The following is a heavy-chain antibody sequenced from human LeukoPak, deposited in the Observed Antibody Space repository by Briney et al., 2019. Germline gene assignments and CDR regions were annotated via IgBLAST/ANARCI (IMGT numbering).Heavy chain of an antibody. J-gene: IGHJ5*02. V-gene: IGHV4-39*07. CDR3: ARVYIAAAGTGNWFDP. CDR1: GGSISSSSYY. Sequence: PSETLSLTCTVSGGSISSSSYYWGWIRQPPGKGLEWIGSIYYSGSTYYNPSLKSRVTISVDTSKNQFSLKLSSVTAADTAVYYCARVYIAAAGTGNWFDPWGQGTLVTVSS. D-gene: IGHD6-13*01. CDR2: IYYSGST.